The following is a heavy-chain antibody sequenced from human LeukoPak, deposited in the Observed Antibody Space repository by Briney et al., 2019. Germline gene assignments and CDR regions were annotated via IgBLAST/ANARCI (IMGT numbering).Heavy chain of an antibody. Sequence: SETLSLTCAVYGGSFSGYYWSWIRQPPGKGLEWIGEINHSGSTNYNPSLKSRVTISVDTSKNQFSLKLSSVTAADTAVYYCASVSSSGEKSFDYWGQGTLVTASS. D-gene: IGHD6-6*01. CDR3: ASVSSSGEKSFDY. CDR1: GGSFSGYY. CDR2: INHSGST. V-gene: IGHV4-34*01. J-gene: IGHJ4*02.